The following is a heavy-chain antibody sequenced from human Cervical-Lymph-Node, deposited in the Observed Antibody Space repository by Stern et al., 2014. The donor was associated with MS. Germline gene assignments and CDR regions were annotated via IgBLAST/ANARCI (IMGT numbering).Heavy chain of an antibody. J-gene: IGHJ4*02. CDR1: GFTFSSYA. CDR3: ARDLLTYYDFWSGQNPFDY. CDR2: ISYAGSNK. D-gene: IGHD3-3*01. Sequence: QVQLVESGGGVVPPGRSLRLSCAASGFTFSSYAMHWVRQAPGKGLAWGAVISYAGSNKYYADSVKGRFTISRDNSKNTLYLQMNSLRAEDTAVYYCARDLLTYYDFWSGQNPFDYWGQGTLVTVSS. V-gene: IGHV3-30-3*01.